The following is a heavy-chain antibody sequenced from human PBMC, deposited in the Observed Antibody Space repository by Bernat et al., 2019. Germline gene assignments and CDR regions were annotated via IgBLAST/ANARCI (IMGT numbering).Heavy chain of an antibody. D-gene: IGHD2-21*02. CDR3: ARDGAGDALLMGAFDI. V-gene: IGHV3-30-3*01. CDR1: GFTFSSYA. J-gene: IGHJ3*02. Sequence: QVQLVESGGGVVQPGRSLRLSCAASGFTFSSYAMHWVRQAPGKGLEWVAVISYDGSNKYYAECVKGRFTIYRDKSKNKMYLKMNSLRAEDTAVYYCARDGAGDALLMGAFDIWGQGTMVTVSS. CDR2: ISYDGSNK.